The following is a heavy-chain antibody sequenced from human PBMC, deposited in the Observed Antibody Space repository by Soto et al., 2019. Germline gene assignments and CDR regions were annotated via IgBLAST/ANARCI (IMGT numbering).Heavy chain of an antibody. V-gene: IGHV4-30-4*01. CDR2: IYYSGST. CDR1: GGSINSGDYY. Sequence: SETLSLTCTVSGGSINSGDYYWSWIRQPPGKGLEWIGFIYYSGSTYYNPSLKGRLTISPDTSKNQFPLRLTSVSAADTAVYYCARVPGGGITMNWFDPWGRGTLVTVSS. D-gene: IGHD3-16*01. J-gene: IGHJ5*02. CDR3: ARVPGGGITMNWFDP.